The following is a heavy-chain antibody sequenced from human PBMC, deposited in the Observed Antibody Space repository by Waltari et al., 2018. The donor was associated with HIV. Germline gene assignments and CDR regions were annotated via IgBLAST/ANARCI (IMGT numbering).Heavy chain of an antibody. J-gene: IGHJ4*02. CDR2: IKEDGSEK. Sequence: EVQLVESGGGLVQPGGSRRLTCAAYGFHFGGSGVTWVRQAPGKGLEWVATIKEDGSEKYYVDSVKGRFTISRDSAENSLYLQMSSLRAEDTSVYYCARFTFTATMDDWGQGTLVTVSS. V-gene: IGHV3-7*01. CDR3: ARFTFTATMDD. D-gene: IGHD1-7*01. CDR1: GFHFGGSG.